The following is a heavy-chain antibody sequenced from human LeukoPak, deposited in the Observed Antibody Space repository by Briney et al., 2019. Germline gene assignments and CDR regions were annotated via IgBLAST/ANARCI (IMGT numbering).Heavy chain of an antibody. CDR3: ARQRPYCSGGSCYRLQFDP. D-gene: IGHD2-15*01. CDR1: GYTFTSYD. Sequence: ASVKVSCKASGYTFTSYDINWVRQATGQGLEWMGWMNPNSGNTGSAQKFQGRVTMTRNTSISTAYMELSSLRSEDTAVYYCARQRPYCSGGSCYRLQFDPWGQGTLVTVFS. CDR2: MNPNSGNT. J-gene: IGHJ5*02. V-gene: IGHV1-8*01.